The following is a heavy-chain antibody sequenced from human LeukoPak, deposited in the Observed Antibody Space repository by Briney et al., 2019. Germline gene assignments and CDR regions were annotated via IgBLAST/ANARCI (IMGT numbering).Heavy chain of an antibody. V-gene: IGHV3-7*01. Sequence: GALLLSVSASGFTFMRSWLSGVRQAPGAGLEGVANIKEEGSQKYYVDSVKGRFTISRDNAKSSLYLQMNSLRAEDTAVYYCASPRKGYLGQGTLVTVSS. CDR1: GFTFMRSW. J-gene: IGHJ4*02. CDR2: IKEEGSQK. CDR3: ASPRKGY.